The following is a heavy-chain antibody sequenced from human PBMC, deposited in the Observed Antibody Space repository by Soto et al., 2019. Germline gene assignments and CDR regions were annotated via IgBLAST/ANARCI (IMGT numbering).Heavy chain of an antibody. CDR1: GGSVSSGSYY. CDR3: ARGSSSWFDP. V-gene: IGHV4-61*01. CDR2: IYYSGST. Sequence: QVQLQESGPGLVKPSETLSLTCTVSGGSVSSGSYYWSWIRQPPGKGLEWIGYIYYSGSTNYNPSLKSRVTISVDTSKNQFSLKLSSVTAVDTAVYYCARGSSSWFDPWGQGTLVTVSS. J-gene: IGHJ5*02.